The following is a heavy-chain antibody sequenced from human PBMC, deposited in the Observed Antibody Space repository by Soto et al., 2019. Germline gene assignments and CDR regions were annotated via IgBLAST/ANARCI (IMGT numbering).Heavy chain of an antibody. CDR1: GGSFSGYY. CDR2: INHSGST. Sequence: SETLSLTCAVYGGSFSGYYWSWIRQPPGKGLEWIGEINHSGSTYYNPSLKSRVTISVDRSKNQFSLKLSSVTAADTAVYYCARVTGPWGQGTLVNVSS. CDR3: ARVTGP. V-gene: IGHV4-34*01. J-gene: IGHJ5*02.